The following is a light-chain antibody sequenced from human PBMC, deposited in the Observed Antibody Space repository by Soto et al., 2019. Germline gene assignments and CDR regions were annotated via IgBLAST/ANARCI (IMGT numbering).Light chain of an antibody. CDR3: QQSHIWPPIT. J-gene: IGKJ5*01. CDR2: DAS. V-gene: IGKV3-11*01. CDR1: QSVGGH. Sequence: EIVLTQSPGTLSLSPGERATLSCRASQSVGGHLAWYQQRPGQAPRLLIHDASTRAIGIPVRFSGSGSGTDFTLTISSLETEDSAIYYCQQSHIWPPITFGQGTRLEIK.